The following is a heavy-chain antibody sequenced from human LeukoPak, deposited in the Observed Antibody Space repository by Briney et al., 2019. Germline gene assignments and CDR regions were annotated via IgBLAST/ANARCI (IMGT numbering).Heavy chain of an antibody. Sequence: SETLSLTCTVSGDFISRSSYYWAWIRQSPGKGLEYLGSVFHSGSTYYNPSLRSRVTVSVDTSKNQFSLKVFYVTAADTAVYYCARSEPNSDYYIDYWGQEPWSPSPQ. CDR2: VFHSGST. CDR1: GDFISRSSYY. J-gene: IGHJ4*01. D-gene: IGHD3-22*01. V-gene: IGHV4-39*01. CDR3: ARSEPNSDYYIDY.